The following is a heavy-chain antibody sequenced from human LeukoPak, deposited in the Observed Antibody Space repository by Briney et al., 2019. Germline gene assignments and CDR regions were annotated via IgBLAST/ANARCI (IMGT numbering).Heavy chain of an antibody. V-gene: IGHV1-2*04. D-gene: IGHD2-8*02. CDR3: ARVAVSGPTGWFDS. CDR1: GYTFTGYY. Sequence: ASVKVSCKASGYTFTGYYMHWVRQAPGQGLEWMGWINPNSGGTNYAQKFQGWVTMTRDTSISTAYMELSRLRSDDTATYYCARVAVSGPTGWFDSWGQGTLVIVSS. J-gene: IGHJ5*01. CDR2: INPNSGGT.